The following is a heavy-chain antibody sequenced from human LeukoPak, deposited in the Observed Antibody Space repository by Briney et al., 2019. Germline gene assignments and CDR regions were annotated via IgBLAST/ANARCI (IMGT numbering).Heavy chain of an antibody. J-gene: IGHJ4*02. CDR3: AITLGPTTSDY. V-gene: IGHV1-2*02. CDR2: INPNGGGT. D-gene: IGHD1-26*01. CDR1: GYTFTGYY. Sequence: ASVKVPCKASGYTFTGYYMHWVRQAPGQGLEWMGWINPNGGGTNYAQKFQGRVTLTRDTSISTAYMYLSRLRSDDTAVYYCAITLGPTTSDYWGQGTLVTVSS.